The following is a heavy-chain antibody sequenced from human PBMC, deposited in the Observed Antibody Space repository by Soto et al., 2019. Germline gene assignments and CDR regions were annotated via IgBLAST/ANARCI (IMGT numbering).Heavy chain of an antibody. J-gene: IGHJ6*03. Sequence: TLSLTCAVYGGSFSGYYWSWIRQPPGKALEWLARIDWDDDKYYSTSLKTRLTISKDTSKNQVVLTMTNMDPVDTATYYCARIQRSGSTAYYYYCMDVWGKGTTVTVSS. D-gene: IGHD3-3*01. V-gene: IGHV2-70*11. CDR2: IDWDDDK. CDR3: ARIQRSGSTAYYYYCMDV. CDR1: GGSFSGYY.